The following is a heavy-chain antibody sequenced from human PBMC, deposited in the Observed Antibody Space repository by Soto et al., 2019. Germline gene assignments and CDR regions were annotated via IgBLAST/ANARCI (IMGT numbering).Heavy chain of an antibody. CDR3: AHGYVGTWYLSH. D-gene: IGHD2-15*01. CDR1: GFSLVSREVG. V-gene: IGHV2-5*02. J-gene: IGHJ4*02. Sequence: QITLKESGPTLVKPTQTLTLTCTFSGFSLVSREVGVGWIRQPPGKALEWLALIYRDDEKRYSSSLKNRLTITKDTSKNHVVLTMTDMDPIDTATYYCAHGYVGTWYLSHWGQGTLVTVSS. CDR2: IYRDDEK.